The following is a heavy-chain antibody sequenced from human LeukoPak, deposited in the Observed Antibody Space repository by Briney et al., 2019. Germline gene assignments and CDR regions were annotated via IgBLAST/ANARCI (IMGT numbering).Heavy chain of an antibody. D-gene: IGHD2-15*01. CDR2: IYTSGST. J-gene: IGHJ4*02. V-gene: IGHV4-61*02. CDR1: GGSISSGSYY. CDR3: ARPHTYCSGGSCYSPFDY. Sequence: SQTLSLTCTVSGGSISSGSYYWSWIRQPAGKGLEWIGRIYTSGSTNYNPSLKSRVTISVDTSKNQFSLKLSSVTAADTAVYYCARPHTYCSGGSCYSPFDYWGQGTLVTVSS.